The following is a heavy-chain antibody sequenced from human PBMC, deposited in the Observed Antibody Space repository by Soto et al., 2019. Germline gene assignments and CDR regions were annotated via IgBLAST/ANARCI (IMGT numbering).Heavy chain of an antibody. CDR2: IYPGDSDT. CDR3: ARHSLLDCNSSSCYGPVFDY. Sequence: EVQLVQSGAEVKKPGESLKISCKGSGNSFSTYWIGWVRQMPGKGLEWMGIIYPGDSDTRYSPSFQGQVTISADKSISTAYLQWSSLKASDTAMYYCARHSLLDCNSSSCYGPVFDYWGQGTLVTVSS. D-gene: IGHD2-2*01. V-gene: IGHV5-51*01. J-gene: IGHJ4*02. CDR1: GNSFSTYW.